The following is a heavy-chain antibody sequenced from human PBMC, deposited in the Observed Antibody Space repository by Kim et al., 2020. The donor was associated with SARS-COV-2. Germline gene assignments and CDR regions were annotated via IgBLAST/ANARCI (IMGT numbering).Heavy chain of an antibody. D-gene: IGHD6-13*01. CDR2: INHSGST. Sequence: SETLSLTCAVYGGSVSVYYWSWIRQPPGKVLEWIGEINHSGSTNYNPPLKSRVTISVDRSKNQFSLKLSSVTAADTVAYYCSRGRGIAAAGILLYYYYHG. V-gene: IGHV4-34*01. J-gene: IGHJ6*01. CDR3: SRGRGIAAAGILLYYYYHG. CDR1: GGSVSVYY.